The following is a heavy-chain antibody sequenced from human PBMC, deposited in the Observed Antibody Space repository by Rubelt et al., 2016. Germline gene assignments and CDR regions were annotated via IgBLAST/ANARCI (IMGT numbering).Heavy chain of an antibody. Sequence: QVQLVQSGAEVKKPGSSVKVSCKASGGTFSSYAISWVRQAPGQGLEWMGGIIPLFGTANYAQKVQGRFTITPDKSTSPAYMELSSRGSEDTAVYYCARDLVGVVITTHDAFDIWGQGTMVTVSS. J-gene: IGHJ3*02. D-gene: IGHD3-22*01. CDR1: GGTFSSYA. CDR2: IIPLFGTA. V-gene: IGHV1-69*06. CDR3: ARDLVGVVITTHDAFDI.